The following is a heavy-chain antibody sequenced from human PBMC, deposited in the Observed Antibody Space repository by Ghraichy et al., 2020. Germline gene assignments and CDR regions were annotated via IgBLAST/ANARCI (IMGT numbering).Heavy chain of an antibody. V-gene: IGHV4-4*02. D-gene: IGHD3-10*01. CDR3: ARKPPAVSGSFNWFAP. CDR1: GGSITSHIW. Sequence: SETLSLTCAVSGGSITSHIWWTWVRQAPGKGLEWIGEIYHTGSTNYNPSLKSRVTISVDKSKNQFSLRLNSVTAADTAIYHCARKPPAVSGSFNWFAPWGQGTLVTVSS. CDR2: IYHTGST. J-gene: IGHJ5*02.